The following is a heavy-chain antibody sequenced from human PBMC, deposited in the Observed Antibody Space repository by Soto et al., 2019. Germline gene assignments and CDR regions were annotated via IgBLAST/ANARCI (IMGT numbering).Heavy chain of an antibody. D-gene: IGHD3-10*01. Sequence: QLQLQESGPGLVKTSETLSLTCTVSTDSSSCTNSYWGWIRQPPGKGLQWIGRSSYNGGTFYNPSLRGRVVISFDTSKKQSSLQVTSVTAADTAVYFCARHRIEVVWRGFDFWGQGSPVTVSS. V-gene: IGHV4-39*01. CDR2: SSYNGGT. CDR3: ARHRIEVVWRGFDF. J-gene: IGHJ4*02. CDR1: TDSSSCTNSY.